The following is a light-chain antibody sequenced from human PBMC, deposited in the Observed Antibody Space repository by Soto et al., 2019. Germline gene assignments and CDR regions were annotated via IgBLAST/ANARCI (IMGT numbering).Light chain of an antibody. CDR3: QQYGSSRT. Sequence: EIVLTQSPGTLSLSPGERATLSCRASQSVSSSYLAWYQQKPGQAPRLLIYGASIRATGISDRFSGSGSATDFTITISRLEPEDFAVYYCQQYGSSRTFGQGTKLEIK. V-gene: IGKV3-20*01. J-gene: IGKJ2*02. CDR1: QSVSSSY. CDR2: GAS.